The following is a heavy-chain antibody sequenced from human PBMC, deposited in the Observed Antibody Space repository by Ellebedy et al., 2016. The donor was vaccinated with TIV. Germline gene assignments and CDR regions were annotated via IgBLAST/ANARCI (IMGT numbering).Heavy chain of an antibody. CDR1: GFTFSSYW. V-gene: IGHV3-7*01. Sequence: PGGSLRLYCAASGFTFSSYWMSWVRQTSGKGLEWVANIKQDGSEKYYVDSVKGRFTISRDNAKNSLYLQMDSLRAEYKTVYYCARDRGNGYNYRSPFDHWGQGSLVTVSS. CDR3: ARDRGNGYNYRSPFDH. CDR2: IKQDGSEK. D-gene: IGHD5-24*01. J-gene: IGHJ4*02.